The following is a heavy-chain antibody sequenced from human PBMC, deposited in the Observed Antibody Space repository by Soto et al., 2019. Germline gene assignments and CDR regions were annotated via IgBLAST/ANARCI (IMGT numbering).Heavy chain of an antibody. V-gene: IGHV1-18*01. Sequence: ASVKVSCKASGYTFTSYGISWVRQAPGQGLEWMGWISAYNGNTNYAQKLQGRVTMTTDTSTSTAYMELRSLRSDDTAVYYCARDHSGVPTYYDILTGYYNMDYWGQGTLVTVSS. CDR3: ARDHSGVPTYYDILTGYYNMDY. CDR2: ISAYNGNT. CDR1: GYTFTSYG. D-gene: IGHD3-9*01. J-gene: IGHJ4*02.